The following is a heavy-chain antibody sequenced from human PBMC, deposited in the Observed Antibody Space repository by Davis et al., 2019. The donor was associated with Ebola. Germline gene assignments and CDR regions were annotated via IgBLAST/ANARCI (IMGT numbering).Heavy chain of an antibody. CDR1: GYSFTTYW. V-gene: IGHV5-51*01. CDR2: IYPGDSDT. CDR3: ARHRRYYYDSSGYLNWFDP. J-gene: IGHJ5*02. D-gene: IGHD3-22*01. Sequence: GESLKISCKGSGYSFTTYWIGWVRQMPGKGLEWMGIIYPGDSDTRYSPSFQGQVTISADKSISTAYLQWSSLKASDTAMYYCARHRRYYYDSSGYLNWFDPWGQGTLVTVSS.